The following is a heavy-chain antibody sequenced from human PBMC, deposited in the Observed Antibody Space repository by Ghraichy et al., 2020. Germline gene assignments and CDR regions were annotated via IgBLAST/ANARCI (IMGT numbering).Heavy chain of an antibody. CDR2: ISGSGGNT. CDR3: ANDWGEYPDCLDV. CDR1: GFIFNNYA. Sequence: AGSLRLSCAASGFIFNNYAMHWVRQAPGKGLEWVSAISGSGGNTYYADSVKGRFTISRDNSKNTLYLQINSLRAEDTALYYCANDWGEYPDCLDVWGQGTMVTVSS. D-gene: IGHD2/OR15-2a*01. J-gene: IGHJ3*01. V-gene: IGHV3-23*01.